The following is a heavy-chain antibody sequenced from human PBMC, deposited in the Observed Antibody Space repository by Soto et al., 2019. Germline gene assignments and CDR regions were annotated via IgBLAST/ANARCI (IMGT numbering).Heavy chain of an antibody. V-gene: IGHV4-34*01. J-gene: IGHJ5*02. CDR2: INHSGST. CDR1: GGSFSGYY. Sequence: SETLSLTCAVYGGSFSGYYWSWIRQPPGKGLEWIGEINHSGSTNYNPSLKSRVTISVDTSKNQFSLKLSSVTAADTAVYYCARGRGSGSYYSGWFDPWGQGTLVTVSS. D-gene: IGHD3-10*01. CDR3: ARGRGSGSYYSGWFDP.